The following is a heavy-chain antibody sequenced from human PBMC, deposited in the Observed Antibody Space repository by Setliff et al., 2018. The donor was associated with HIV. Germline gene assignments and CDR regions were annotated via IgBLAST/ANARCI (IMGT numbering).Heavy chain of an antibody. CDR2: IIHSGGT. Sequence: SETLSLTCAVYGGSFSGYYWTWIRQPPGRGLEWIGEIIHSGGTNYNRSLKSRVTISVDTSKNQCSLNLSSVTAADTAVYYCARGGLGVVGAIDYWSQGTLVTVSS. J-gene: IGHJ4*02. V-gene: IGHV4-34*01. CDR1: GGSFSGYY. CDR3: ARGGLGVVGAIDY. D-gene: IGHD2-15*01.